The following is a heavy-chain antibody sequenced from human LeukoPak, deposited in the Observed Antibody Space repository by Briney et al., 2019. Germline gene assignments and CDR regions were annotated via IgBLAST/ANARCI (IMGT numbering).Heavy chain of an antibody. CDR3: ARESSITMVRGVMGWFDP. Sequence: SETLSLTCAVSGYSISSSYYWGWIRQPPGKGLEWIGSMYHSGSTYYNPSLKSRVTISVDTSKNQFSLKLSSVTAADTAVYYCARESSITMVRGVMGWFDPWGQGTLVTGSS. D-gene: IGHD3-10*01. CDR1: GYSISSSYY. J-gene: IGHJ5*02. V-gene: IGHV4-38-2*02. CDR2: MYHSGST.